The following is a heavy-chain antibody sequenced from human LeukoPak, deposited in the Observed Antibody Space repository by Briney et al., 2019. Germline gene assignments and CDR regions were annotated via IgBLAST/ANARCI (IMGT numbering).Heavy chain of an antibody. V-gene: IGHV1-8*01. D-gene: IGHD3-22*01. Sequence: ASVKVSCKASGYTFTSYDINWVRQATGQGLEWMGWMNPNSGNTGDAQKFQGRVTMTRNTSISTAYMELSSLRSEDTAVYYCARVEYYYDSSGYYYDWFDPWGQGTLVTVSS. CDR2: MNPNSGNT. J-gene: IGHJ5*02. CDR3: ARVEYYYDSSGYYYDWFDP. CDR1: GYTFTSYD.